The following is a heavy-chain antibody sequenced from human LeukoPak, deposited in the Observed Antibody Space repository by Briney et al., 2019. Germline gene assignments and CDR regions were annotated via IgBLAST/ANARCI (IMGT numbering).Heavy chain of an antibody. CDR1: GGTFSSYA. J-gene: IGHJ4*02. CDR2: IIPIFGTA. D-gene: IGHD3-22*01. CDR3: ARNQYYYDSSGYLFDY. V-gene: IGHV1-69*06. Sequence: SVKVSCKASGGTFSSYAISWVRQAPGQGLEWMGGIIPIFGTANYAQKFQGRVTITADKSTSTAYMELSSLRSEDTAVYYCARNQYYYDSSGYLFDYWGQGTLVTVSS.